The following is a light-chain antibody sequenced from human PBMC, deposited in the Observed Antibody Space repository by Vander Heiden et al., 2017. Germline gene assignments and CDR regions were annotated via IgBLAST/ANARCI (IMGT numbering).Light chain of an antibody. CDR2: GAS. Sequence: DIQMTQSPSSLSASVGDRVTITCRASQDISTNLTWYQQKPGKAPNLLIFGASTLRSGVPSRFSGSGYGTDFTLTISSLQPEDFATYYCQQSGNSPLTFAGGTELEFK. J-gene: IGKJ4*01. CDR1: QDISTN. V-gene: IGKV1-39*01. CDR3: QQSGNSPLT.